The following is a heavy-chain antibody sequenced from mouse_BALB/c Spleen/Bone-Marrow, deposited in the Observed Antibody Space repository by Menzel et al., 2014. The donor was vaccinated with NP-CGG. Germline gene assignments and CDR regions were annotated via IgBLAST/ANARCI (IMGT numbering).Heavy chain of an antibody. V-gene: IGHV1S130*01. CDR2: IHPNSGNT. Sequence: VQLQQSGSVLVRPGASVKLSCKASGYTFTISWIHWAKQRPGQGLEWIGEIHPNSGNTNFNEKFKVKATLTVDTSSSTAYVDLSSLTAEDSAVYYCARHHRYAYYFDYWGQGTTLTVSS. CDR3: ARHHRYAYYFDY. J-gene: IGHJ2*01. D-gene: IGHD2-14*01. CDR1: GYTFTISW.